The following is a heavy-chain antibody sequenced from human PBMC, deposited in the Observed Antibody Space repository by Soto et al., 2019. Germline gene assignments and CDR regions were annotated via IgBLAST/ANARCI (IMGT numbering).Heavy chain of an antibody. CDR3: ASRGRYYGLDV. CDR2: ISDSRGGGRT. J-gene: IGHJ6*02. CDR1: GINFVNHA. V-gene: IGHV3-23*01. D-gene: IGHD3-10*01. Sequence: LRHRWAASGINFVNHAMTWIRQVPGKGLEWVSVISDSRGGGRTYYADSVTGRFTIARDNSKNTLYLQMSSLRAEDTAVYYCASRGRYYGLDVLGQGTTVTVS.